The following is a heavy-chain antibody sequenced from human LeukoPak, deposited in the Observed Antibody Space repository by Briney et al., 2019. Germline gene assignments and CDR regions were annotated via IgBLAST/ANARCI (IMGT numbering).Heavy chain of an antibody. CDR3: VKDGTLNYDILTGYYTRTEYYFDY. CDR2: ISSNGGST. Sequence: GGSLRLSCSASGFTFSSYAMHWVRQAPGKGLEYVSAISSNGGSTYYADSVKGRFTISRDNSKNTLYLQMSSLRVEDTAVYYCVKDGTLNYDILTGYYTRTEYYFDYWGQGTLVTVSS. J-gene: IGHJ4*02. CDR1: GFTFSSYA. D-gene: IGHD3-9*01. V-gene: IGHV3-64D*06.